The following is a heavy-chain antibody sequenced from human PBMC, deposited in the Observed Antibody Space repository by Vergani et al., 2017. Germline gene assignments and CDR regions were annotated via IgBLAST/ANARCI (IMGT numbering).Heavy chain of an antibody. J-gene: IGHJ3*02. CDR3: ARLDYYDSSGYHGAFDI. D-gene: IGHD3-22*01. CDR2: TYYRSKWYN. Sequence: QVQLQQSGPGLVKPSQTLSLTCAISGDSVSSNSAAWNWIRQSPSRGLEWLGRTYYRSKWYNDYAVSVKSRITINPDTSKNQFSLKLSSVTAADTAVYYCARLDYYDSSGYHGAFDIWGQGTMVTVSS. V-gene: IGHV6-1*01. CDR1: GDSVSSNSAA.